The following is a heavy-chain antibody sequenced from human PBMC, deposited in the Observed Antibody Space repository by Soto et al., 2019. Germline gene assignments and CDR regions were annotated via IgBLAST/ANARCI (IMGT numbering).Heavy chain of an antibody. CDR1: GFTFSSYA. CDR3: AKVPTFVAAPLALYYMDV. J-gene: IGHJ6*03. CDR2: ISGSGGST. V-gene: IGHV3-23*01. D-gene: IGHD2-15*01. Sequence: GGSLRLSCAASGFTFSSYAMSWVRQAPGKGLEWVSAISGSGGSTYYADSVKGRFTISRDNSKNTLYLQMNSLRAEDTAVYYCAKVPTFVAAPLALYYMDVWGKGTTVTVSS.